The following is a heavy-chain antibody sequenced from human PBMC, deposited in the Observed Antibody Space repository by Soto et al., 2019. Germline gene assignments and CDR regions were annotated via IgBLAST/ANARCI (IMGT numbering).Heavy chain of an antibody. CDR1: GGSISSGDYY. D-gene: IGHD1-1*01. J-gene: IGHJ6*02. V-gene: IGHV4-30-4*01. Sequence: QVQLQESGPGLVKPSQTLSLTCTVSGGSISSGDYYWSWIRQPPGKGLEWIGYIYYSGSTYYNPSLKSRVTISVDTSKNQFSLKLSSVTAADTAVYYCAREGRDGMATTPDYYYGMDVWGQGTTVTVSS. CDR2: IYYSGST. CDR3: AREGRDGMATTPDYYYGMDV.